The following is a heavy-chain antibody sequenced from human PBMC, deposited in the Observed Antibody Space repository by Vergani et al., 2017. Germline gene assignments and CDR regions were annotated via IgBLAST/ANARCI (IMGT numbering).Heavy chain of an antibody. CDR3: AKDLRDYGDYNSPDY. J-gene: IGHJ4*02. CDR2: IRYDGSNK. Sequence: VQLVESGGGVVQPGGSLRLSCAASGFTFSSYGMHWVRQAPGKGLEWVAFIRYDGSNKYYADSVKGRFTISRDNSKNTLYLQMNSLRAEDTAVYYCAKDLRDYGDYNSPDYWGQGTLVTVSS. V-gene: IGHV3-30*02. D-gene: IGHD4-17*01. CDR1: GFTFSSYG.